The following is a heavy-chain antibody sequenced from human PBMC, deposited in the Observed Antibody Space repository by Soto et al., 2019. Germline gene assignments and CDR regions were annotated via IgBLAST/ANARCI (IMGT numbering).Heavy chain of an antibody. CDR3: AKLSWFGSSGPEDY. CDR1: GFTFSSYG. D-gene: IGHD3-10*01. CDR2: ISYDGSNK. V-gene: IGHV3-30*18. Sequence: QVQLVESGGGVVQPGRSLRLSCAASGFTFSSYGMHWVRQAPGKGLEWVAVISYDGSNKYYADSVKGRFTISRDNSKNTLYLQMNSLRAEDTAVYYCAKLSWFGSSGPEDYWGQGTLVTVSS. J-gene: IGHJ4*02.